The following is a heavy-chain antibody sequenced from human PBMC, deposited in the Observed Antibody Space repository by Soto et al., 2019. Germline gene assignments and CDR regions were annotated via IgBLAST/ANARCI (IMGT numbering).Heavy chain of an antibody. CDR1: GYTFTSYG. J-gene: IGHJ5*02. CDR3: XRXXVGXXXXXXCLNWFDP. D-gene: IGHD3-10*01. CDR2: TSAYNGNT. Sequence: QVQLVQSGAEVKKPGASVKVSCKASGYTFTSYGISWVRQAPGQGLEWMGWTSAYNGNTNYAQKLQGRVTMTTDTXXXXXXXXXXXXXXXXXXXXXXXRXXVGXXXXXXCLNWFDPWGQGTLVTVSS. V-gene: IGHV1-18*01.